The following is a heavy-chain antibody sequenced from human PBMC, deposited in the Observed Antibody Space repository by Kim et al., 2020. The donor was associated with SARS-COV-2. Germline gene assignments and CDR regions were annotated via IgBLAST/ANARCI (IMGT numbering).Heavy chain of an antibody. CDR3: AGGAGGC. CDR1: GFTFSSYG. Sequence: GGSLRLSCAASGFTFSSYGMNWVRQAPGKGLEWVADICCSGSNKYYADSVKGRFTISRDNSKNTLYLQMNSLRAEDTAVYYCAGGAGGCWGLGTWVQVS. V-gene: IGHV3-30*04. CDR2: ICCSGSNK. J-gene: IGHJ4*02. D-gene: IGHD3-16*01.